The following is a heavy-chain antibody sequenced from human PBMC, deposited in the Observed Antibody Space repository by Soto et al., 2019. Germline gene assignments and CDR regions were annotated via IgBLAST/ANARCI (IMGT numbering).Heavy chain of an antibody. Sequence: QVQLVQSGAEVKKPGASMKVSCKPSGYTFTSYGISWVRQAPGQGLEWMGWISAYNGNTNYAQKLQGRVTMTIDTSTSTAYIELRSLRSDDTAVYYCARNSEYSSSRWLDPWGQGTLVTVSS. CDR1: GYTFTSYG. V-gene: IGHV1-18*01. D-gene: IGHD6-6*01. J-gene: IGHJ5*02. CDR3: ARNSEYSSSRWLDP. CDR2: ISAYNGNT.